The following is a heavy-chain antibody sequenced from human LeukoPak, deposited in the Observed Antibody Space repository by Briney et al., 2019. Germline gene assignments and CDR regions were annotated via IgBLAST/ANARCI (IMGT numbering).Heavy chain of an antibody. CDR2: IRSKAYGGTT. Sequence: GGSLRLSCTASGFTIGDYAMSWFRQAPGKGLEWVGFIRSKAYGGTTEYAASVKGRFTISRDDSKSIAYLQMNSLKTEDTAVYYCTRDYVGSWYGGYGDYWGQGTLVTVSS. D-gene: IGHD6-13*01. J-gene: IGHJ4*02. V-gene: IGHV3-49*03. CDR1: GFTIGDYA. CDR3: TRDYVGSWYGGYGDY.